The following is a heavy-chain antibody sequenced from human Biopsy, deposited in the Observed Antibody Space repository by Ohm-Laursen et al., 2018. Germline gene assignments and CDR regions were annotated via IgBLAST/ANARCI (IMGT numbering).Heavy chain of an antibody. Sequence: ASVKVSCKASSYTLTDYNIHWMRQAPGQGLEWPGYINCKTGATNYAQKFQGTVTMTRDTSISTAYLALGSLRSADTAIYYCARDPLNGHKHFDYWGQGSLVTVSS. V-gene: IGHV1-2*02. J-gene: IGHJ4*02. D-gene: IGHD2-8*01. CDR1: SYTLTDYN. CDR2: INCKTGAT. CDR3: ARDPLNGHKHFDY.